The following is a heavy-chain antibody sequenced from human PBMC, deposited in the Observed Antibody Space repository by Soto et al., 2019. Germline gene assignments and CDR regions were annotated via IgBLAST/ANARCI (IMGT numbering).Heavy chain of an antibody. J-gene: IGHJ4*02. CDR3: ARYCSGGSCYEGRSSLFDY. Sequence: SETQCVTCSVADGYIGSGGYYWSWIRQPPGKGLEWIGYIYYSGSTYYNPSLKSRVTISVDTSKNQFSLKLSSVTAADTAVYYCARYCSGGSCYEGRSSLFDYWGQGTLVTVSS. CDR2: IYYSGST. CDR1: DGYIGSGGYY. V-gene: IGHV4-30-4*01. D-gene: IGHD2-15*01.